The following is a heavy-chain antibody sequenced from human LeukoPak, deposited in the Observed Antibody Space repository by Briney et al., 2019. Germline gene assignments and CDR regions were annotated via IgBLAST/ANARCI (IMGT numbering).Heavy chain of an antibody. CDR1: GYTFTSYG. CDR3: ARGGRTRDSSGYPIQYYYYYYYMDV. D-gene: IGHD3-22*01. J-gene: IGHJ6*03. Sequence: RASVKVSCKASGYTFTSYGISWVRRAPGQGLEWMGWISAYNGNTNYAQKLQGRVTMTRDMSTSTVYMELSSLRSEDTAVYYCARGGRTRDSSGYPIQYYYYYYYMDVWGKGTTVTVSS. V-gene: IGHV1-18*01. CDR2: ISAYNGNT.